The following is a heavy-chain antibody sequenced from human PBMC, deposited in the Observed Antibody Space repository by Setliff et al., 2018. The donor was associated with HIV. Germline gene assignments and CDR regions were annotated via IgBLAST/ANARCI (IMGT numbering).Heavy chain of an antibody. CDR3: ATRRFVTGLMTISGAFEM. V-gene: IGHV4-34*12. Sequence: SETLSLTCEVYGGSLSDYYYTWIRQSPGKGLEWIGEIIHSANTMDNASLKGRVTLSVDASMSQFSLKLTSVTAADNGVYYWATRRFVTGLMTISGAFEMWCQGTMVNVSS. CDR2: IIHSANT. D-gene: IGHD2-8*01. J-gene: IGHJ3*02. CDR1: GGSLSDYY.